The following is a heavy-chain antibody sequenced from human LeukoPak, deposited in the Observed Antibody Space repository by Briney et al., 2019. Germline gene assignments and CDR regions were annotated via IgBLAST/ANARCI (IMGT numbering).Heavy chain of an antibody. D-gene: IGHD2-15*01. CDR2: IKQDGSEK. CDR3: ARVAYCSGGTCSYYYYGMDV. J-gene: IGHJ6*02. V-gene: IGHV3-7*03. Sequence: PGGSLRLSCAASGFTFSSYWMSWVRQAPGKGLEWVANIKQDGSEKYYVDSVKGRFTISRDNAKNSLYLQMNSLRAEDTAVYYCARVAYCSGGTCSYYYYGMDVRGQGTTVTVSS. CDR1: GFTFSSYW.